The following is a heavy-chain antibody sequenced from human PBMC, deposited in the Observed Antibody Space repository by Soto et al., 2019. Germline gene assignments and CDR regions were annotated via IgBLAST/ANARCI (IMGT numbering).Heavy chain of an antibody. CDR2: SSNSGTFA. J-gene: IGHJ4*02. Sequence: GVSLSLSCASSGCTCSDYDMSWVRQAPGRGLEWISYSSNSGTFARYATSVKGRFSISRDNANNSLYLEMNSLRVEDTAVYYCARSGDNFNVLDYWGQGTPVNVSS. CDR1: GCTCSDYD. D-gene: IGHD1-1*01. CDR3: ARSGDNFNVLDY. V-gene: IGHV3-11*06.